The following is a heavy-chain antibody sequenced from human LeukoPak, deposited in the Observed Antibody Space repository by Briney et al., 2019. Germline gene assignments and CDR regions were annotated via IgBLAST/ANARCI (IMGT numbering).Heavy chain of an antibody. J-gene: IGHJ3*02. Sequence: GASVKVSCKASGYTFTSYGISWVRQAPGQGLEWMGWISAYNGNTNYAQKLQGRVTMTTDTSTSTAYMELRSLRSDDTAVYYCARGHSGASITMVRGPDAFDIWGQGTMVTVSS. CDR3: ARGHSGASITMVRGPDAFDI. D-gene: IGHD3-10*01. CDR2: ISAYNGNT. CDR1: GYTFTSYG. V-gene: IGHV1-18*01.